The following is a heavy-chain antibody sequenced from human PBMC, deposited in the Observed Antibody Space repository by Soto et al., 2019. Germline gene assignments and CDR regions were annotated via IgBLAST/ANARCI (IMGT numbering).Heavy chain of an antibody. J-gene: IGHJ6*02. CDR3: ARSVSFRYQLLKRGMDV. CDR1: GGTFSSYA. D-gene: IGHD2-2*01. Sequence: SVKVSCKASGGTFSSYAISWVRQAPGQGLEWMGGIIPIFGTANYARRFQGRVTITADESTSTAYMELSSLRSEDTAVYYCARSVSFRYQLLKRGMDVWGQGTTVTVS. V-gene: IGHV1-69*13. CDR2: IIPIFGTA.